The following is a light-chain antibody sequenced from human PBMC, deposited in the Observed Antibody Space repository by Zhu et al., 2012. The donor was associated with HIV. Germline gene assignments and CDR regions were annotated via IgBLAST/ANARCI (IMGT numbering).Light chain of an antibody. Sequence: EIVLRQSPGTLSLSPGERATLSCRASQSVSGYSAWYQQRPGQAPRLLIYGASTRAPGIPDRFSCSGSGTDFTLTISSLEPEDSAVYYCQQRNSNWFTFGGGTKVEIK. J-gene: IGKJ4*01. CDR3: QQRNSNWFT. CDR1: QSVSGY. V-gene: IGKV3-11*01. CDR2: GAS.